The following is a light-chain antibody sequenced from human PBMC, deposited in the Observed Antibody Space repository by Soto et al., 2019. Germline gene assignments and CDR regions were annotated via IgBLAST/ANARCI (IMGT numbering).Light chain of an antibody. Sequence: QSVLTQPRSVSGSPGQSVAISCTGTSSDIGGYNYVSWYQQHPGKAPKVMIYDVDKRPSGVPDRFSGSKSGNTASLTISDLQTEDEADSYCCSNAGRPDVFGTGTKVTVL. CDR1: SSDIGGYNY. J-gene: IGLJ1*01. CDR3: CSNAGRPDV. V-gene: IGLV2-11*01. CDR2: DVD.